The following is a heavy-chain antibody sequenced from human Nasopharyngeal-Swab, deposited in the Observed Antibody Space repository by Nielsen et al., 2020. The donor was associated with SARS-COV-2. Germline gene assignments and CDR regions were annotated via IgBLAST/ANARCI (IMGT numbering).Heavy chain of an antibody. J-gene: IGHJ6*03. CDR3: ARDARIGYCSGGSCHFYYYYYMDV. V-gene: IGHV3-23*01. Sequence: GESLKISCAASGFTFSSYAMSWVRQAPGKGLEWVSAISGSGGSTYYADSVKGRFTISRDNSKNTLYLQMNSLRAEDTAVYYCARDARIGYCSGGSCHFYYYYYMDVWGKGTTVTVSS. CDR2: ISGSGGST. CDR1: GFTFSSYA. D-gene: IGHD2-15*01.